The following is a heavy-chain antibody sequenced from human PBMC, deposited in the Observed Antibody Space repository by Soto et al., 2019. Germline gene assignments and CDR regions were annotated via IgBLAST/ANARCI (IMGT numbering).Heavy chain of an antibody. D-gene: IGHD2-8*01. CDR1: GGSISSYY. CDR3: VGGKLMGRYYYYYYMDV. CDR2: IYYSGST. J-gene: IGHJ6*03. V-gene: IGHV4-59*01. Sequence: SETLSLTCTVSGGSISSYYWSWIRQPPGKGLEWIGYIYYSGSTNYNPSLKSRVTISVDTSKNQFSLKLSSVTAADTAVYYCVGGKLMGRYYYYYYMDVWGKGTTVTVSS.